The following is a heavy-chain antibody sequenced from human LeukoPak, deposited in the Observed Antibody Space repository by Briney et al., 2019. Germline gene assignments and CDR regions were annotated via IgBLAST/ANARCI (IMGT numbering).Heavy chain of an antibody. CDR2: IYHSGST. CDR3: ARVITMVRERWFDP. V-gene: IGHV4-4*02. J-gene: IGHJ5*02. D-gene: IGHD3-10*01. Sequence: PSETLSLTCAVSGGSISRSYWWTWVRPPPGKGLEWIGEIYHSGSTNYNPSLNSRVTKSVDKSKNQLSLELSSMTAADTAVYYCARVITMVRERWFDPWGQGILVTVSS. CDR1: GGSISRSYW.